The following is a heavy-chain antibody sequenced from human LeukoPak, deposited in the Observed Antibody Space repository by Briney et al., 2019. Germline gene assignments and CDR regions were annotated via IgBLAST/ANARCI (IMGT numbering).Heavy chain of an antibody. J-gene: IGHJ6*04. CDR1: GYTFTSYG. CDR3: ARLPLYYDILTGYYTYYYYNGMDV. V-gene: IGHV1-18*04. CDR2: ISAYNGNT. D-gene: IGHD3-9*01. Sequence: ASVKVSCKASGYTFTSYGISCVRQAPGQGLEWMGWISAYNGNTNYAQKLQGRVTMTTDTSTSTAYMELRSLRSDDTAVYYCARLPLYYDILTGYYTYYYYNGMDVWGKGTTVTVSS.